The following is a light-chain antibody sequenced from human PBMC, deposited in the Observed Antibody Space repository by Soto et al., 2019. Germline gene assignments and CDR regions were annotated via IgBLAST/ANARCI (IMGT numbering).Light chain of an antibody. J-gene: IGKJ1*01. V-gene: IGKV3-15*01. CDR3: QQYNTWPGP. CDR1: MSVRSN. Sequence: EIVKTHCPLALSASQRERATLSSRSRMSVRSNLAWYQQKPGQAPRLLIYSASTRATGIPARFSGSGSGTDFTLTISSLQSEDFAVYYCQQYNTWPGPFGEGAKVDIK. CDR2: SAS.